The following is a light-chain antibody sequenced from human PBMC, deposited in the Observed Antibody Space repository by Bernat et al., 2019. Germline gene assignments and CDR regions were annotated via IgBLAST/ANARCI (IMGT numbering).Light chain of an antibody. CDR3: QQYNNYSLS. CDR1: QSISSW. Sequence: DIQMTQSPSTLSASVGDRVTITCRASQSISSWLAWYQQKPGKAPKLLIYKASSLESGVPSRFSGSGSGTEFTLTISSLQPDDFATYYCQQYNNYSLSFGQGTKLEIK. J-gene: IGKJ2*01. V-gene: IGKV1-5*03. CDR2: KAS.